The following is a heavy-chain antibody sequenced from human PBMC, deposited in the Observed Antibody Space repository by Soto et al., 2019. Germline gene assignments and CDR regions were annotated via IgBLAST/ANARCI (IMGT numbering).Heavy chain of an antibody. CDR3: ARAEYSSSKVPSVY. Sequence: ASVKVSCKASGYTFTGFYIHWVRQAPGQGLEWMGWINPDGGGTNYAQKFQGRVTMTRDTSTSTVYMELSSLRSEDTAVYYCARAEYSSSKVPSVYWGQGTLVTVSS. J-gene: IGHJ4*02. CDR2: INPDGGGT. CDR1: GYTFTGFY. D-gene: IGHD6-6*01. V-gene: IGHV1-2*02.